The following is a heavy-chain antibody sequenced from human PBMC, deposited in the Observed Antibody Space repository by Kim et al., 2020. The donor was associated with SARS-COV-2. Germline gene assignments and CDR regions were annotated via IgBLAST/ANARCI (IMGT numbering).Heavy chain of an antibody. CDR1: GFTFNAYA. CDR3: AKAMVRGSICFDN. CDR2: ITTNGGST. V-gene: IGHV3-23*01. J-gene: IGHJ4*02. D-gene: IGHD3-10*01. Sequence: GGSLRLSCAASGFTFNAYAMSWVRQAPGKGLEWVSSITTNGGSTYYADSVKGRFTISRDNSKNTLYLQMNSLRAEDTAVYYCAKAMVRGSICFDNWGQGTLATVSS.